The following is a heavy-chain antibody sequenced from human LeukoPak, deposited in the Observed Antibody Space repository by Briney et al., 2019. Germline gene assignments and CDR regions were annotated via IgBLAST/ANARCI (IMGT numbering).Heavy chain of an antibody. D-gene: IGHD3-16*01. CDR1: GGSISSSSYY. CDR3: ARDAHYVWGSYPLDY. CDR2: IYYSGST. V-gene: IGHV4-39*07. J-gene: IGHJ4*02. Sequence: SETLSLTCTVSGGSISSSSYYWGWIRQPPGKGLEWIGSIYYSGSTYYNPSLKSRVTISVDTSKNQFSLKLSSVTAADAAVYYCARDAHYVWGSYPLDYWGQGTLVTVSS.